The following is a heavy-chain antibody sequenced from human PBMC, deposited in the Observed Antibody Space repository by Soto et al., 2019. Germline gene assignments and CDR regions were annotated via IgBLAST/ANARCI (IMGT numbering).Heavy chain of an antibody. D-gene: IGHD1-7*01. J-gene: IGHJ4*02. V-gene: IGHV1-8*01. CDR1: GFIFTSFD. CDR3: ARGRLMGTADS. CDR2: MNPNTGNA. Sequence: QVQLVQSGAEVKEPGASVKVSCKASGFIFTSFDINWVRQATGQGLEWMGWMNPNTGNAGHEHKFHGRVTMTRNTSITTAYMELSNLTSEDTAVYYCARGRLMGTADSWGQGTLVTVSS.